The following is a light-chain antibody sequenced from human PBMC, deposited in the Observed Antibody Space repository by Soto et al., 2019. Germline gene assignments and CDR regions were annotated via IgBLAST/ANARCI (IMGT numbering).Light chain of an antibody. V-gene: IGLV2-8*01. J-gene: IGLJ2*01. CDR2: EVS. Sequence: QSALTQPPSASGSPGQSVTISCTGTSSDVGGYNFVSWYQQHPGKAPKLMIYEVSERPSGVPDRFSGSKSGNTASLTVSGLQAEDEADYYFSSYAGRNIVVVCGGTKVTVL. CDR1: SSDVGGYNF. CDR3: SSYAGRNIVV.